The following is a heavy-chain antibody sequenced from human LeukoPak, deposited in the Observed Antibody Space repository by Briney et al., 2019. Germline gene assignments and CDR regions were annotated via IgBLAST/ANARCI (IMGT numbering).Heavy chain of an antibody. V-gene: IGHV4-39*01. CDR2: IYYIGST. J-gene: IGHJ3*02. Sequence: SETLSLTCTVSGGSISSSSYYWGWIRQPPGKGLEWIGGIYYIGSTYYNPSLKSRVTISVDTSKNQFSLKLSSVTAADTAVYYCARPIVVVVAATGPGDAFDIWGQGTMVTVSS. D-gene: IGHD2-15*01. CDR3: ARPIVVVVAATGPGDAFDI. CDR1: GGSISSSSYY.